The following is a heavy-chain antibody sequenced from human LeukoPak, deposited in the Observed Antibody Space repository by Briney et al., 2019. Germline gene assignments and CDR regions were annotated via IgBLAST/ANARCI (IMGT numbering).Heavy chain of an antibody. CDR1: GYTCTSYA. Sequence: ASVKVSCKASGYTCTSYAMHWVRQAPGQRLEWMGWINAGNGNTKYSQKFQGRVTITRDTSASTAYMELSSLRSEDTAVYYCARDETYYYYYGMDVWGQGTTVTVSS. CDR2: INAGNGNT. CDR3: ARDETYYYYYGMDV. J-gene: IGHJ6*02. V-gene: IGHV1-3*01.